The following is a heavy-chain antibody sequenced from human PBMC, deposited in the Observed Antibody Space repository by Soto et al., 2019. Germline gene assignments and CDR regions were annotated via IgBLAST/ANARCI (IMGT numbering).Heavy chain of an antibody. V-gene: IGHV3-23*01. D-gene: IGHD2-21*01. CDR3: AKAGRLVINWFDP. J-gene: IGHJ5*02. Sequence: EVQVLESGGGLVQPGGSLRLPCAASGFTFSSYAMSWVRQAPGRGLEWVSCITGSGGGTYYADSVRGRFTISRDNSKDTLFLQMNSLRAEDTAVYYCAKAGRLVINWFDPWGQGTLVTVSS. CDR1: GFTFSSYA. CDR2: ITGSGGGT.